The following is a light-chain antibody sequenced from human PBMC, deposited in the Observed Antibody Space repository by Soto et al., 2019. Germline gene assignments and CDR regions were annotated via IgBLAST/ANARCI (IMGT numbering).Light chain of an antibody. CDR2: LGS. CDR3: MQALQAPLT. Sequence: VVTHCRLSLPIHPPQPPSISCRSSHSLLHSNGYNYLDWYLQKPGQSPQLLIYLGSSRASGVPDRFSGGGSGTDFTLKISRVEAEDVGLYYCMQALQAPLTFGQGTKVDIK. J-gene: IGKJ1*01. V-gene: IGKV2-28*01. CDR1: HSLLHSNGYNY.